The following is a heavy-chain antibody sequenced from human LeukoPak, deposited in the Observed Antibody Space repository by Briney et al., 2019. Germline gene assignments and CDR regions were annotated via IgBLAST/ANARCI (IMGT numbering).Heavy chain of an antibody. CDR3: ARAEYSSSWYSVYGMDV. J-gene: IGHJ6*02. CDR2: INPNSGGT. CDR1: GYTFTSYD. Sequence: GASVKVSCRPSGYTFTSYDFNWVRQATGQGLEWMGWINPNSGGTNYAQKFQGRVTMTRDTSISTAYMELSRLRSDDTAVYYCARAEYSSSWYSVYGMDVWGQGTTVTVSS. V-gene: IGHV1-2*02. D-gene: IGHD6-13*01.